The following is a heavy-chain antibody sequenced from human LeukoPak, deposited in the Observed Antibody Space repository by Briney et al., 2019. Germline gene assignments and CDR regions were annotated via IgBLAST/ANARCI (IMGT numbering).Heavy chain of an antibody. D-gene: IGHD1-26*01. J-gene: IGHJ4*02. CDR2: INHSGST. CDR1: GGSFSGYY. V-gene: IGHV4-34*01. CDR3: ASRVGATKGGYYFDY. Sequence: SETLSLTCAVYGGSFSGYYWSWIRQPPGKGPEWIREINHSGSTNYNPSLKSRVTISVDTSKNQFSLKLSSVTAADTAVYYCASRVGATKGGYYFDYWGQGTLVTVSS.